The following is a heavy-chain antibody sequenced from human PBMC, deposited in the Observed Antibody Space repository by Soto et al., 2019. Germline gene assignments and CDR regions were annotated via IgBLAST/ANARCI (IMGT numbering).Heavy chain of an antibody. J-gene: IGHJ4*02. CDR1: GFTLRNYV. D-gene: IGHD6-19*01. CDR2: MGSSSVTI. Sequence: GGPLRLSCAASGFTLRNYVMNWVRQAPGKGLEGMSGMGSSSVTIVHADCVQGRVTISRESGRDSLYLQMNSLRAEDTAMYYCARVPSSGWPYFFDYWGLGTLVT. CDR3: ARVPSSGWPYFFDY. V-gene: IGHV3-48*01.